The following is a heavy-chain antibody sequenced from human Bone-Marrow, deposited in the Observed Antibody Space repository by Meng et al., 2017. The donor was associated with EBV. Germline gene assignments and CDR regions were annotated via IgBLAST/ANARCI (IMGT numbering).Heavy chain of an antibody. D-gene: IGHD3-22*01. CDR3: ARDLLAYYDSSGYYPTFDY. CDR1: GV. Sequence: GQPVRAGAEVKKPGSSVKGSCKASGVVPQAPGRGLAWMGGSIPIFGTANYAQKFQGRVTITADESTSTAYMELSSLRSEDTAVYYCARDLLAYYDSSGYYPTFDYWGQGTLVTVSS. CDR2: SIPIFGTA. V-gene: IGHV1-69*01. J-gene: IGHJ4*02.